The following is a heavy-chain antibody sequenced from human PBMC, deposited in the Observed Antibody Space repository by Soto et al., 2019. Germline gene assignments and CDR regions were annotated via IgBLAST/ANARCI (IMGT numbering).Heavy chain of an antibody. J-gene: IGHJ4*02. Sequence: LRLSCAASGFTFSSFPMHWVRQAPGKGLERVALISYDGSNKYYADSVKGRFTISRDNSKNTLYLQMNSLRAEDTALYYCAREGGVSGWYWGGDYWGQGTPVTVSS. CDR2: ISYDGSNK. D-gene: IGHD6-19*01. CDR1: GFTFSSFP. CDR3: AREGGVSGWYWGGDY. V-gene: IGHV3-30-3*01.